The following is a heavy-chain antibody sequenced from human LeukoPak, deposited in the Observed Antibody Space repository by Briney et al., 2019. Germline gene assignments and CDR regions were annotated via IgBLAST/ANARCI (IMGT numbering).Heavy chain of an antibody. CDR1: GFTFSSYG. CDR3: ANEQSELGDYFDY. CDR2: IRYDGSNK. J-gene: IGHJ4*02. Sequence: PGGSLRLSCAASGFTFSSYGMHWVRQAPGKGLEWVAFIRYDGSNKYYADSVRGRFTISRDNSKNTLYLQMNSLRAEDTAVYYCANEQSELGDYFDYWGQGTLVTVSS. V-gene: IGHV3-30*02. D-gene: IGHD1-26*01.